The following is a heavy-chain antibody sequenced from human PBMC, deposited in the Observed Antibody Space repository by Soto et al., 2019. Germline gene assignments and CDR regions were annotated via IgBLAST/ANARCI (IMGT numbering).Heavy chain of an antibody. Sequence: PSETLSLTCTVSGGSISSGGYYWSWIRQRPGKGLEWIGYIYYSGSTYYNPSLKSRVTISVDTSKNQFSLKLSSVTAADTAVYYCARGPGSSSWPIDYWGQGTLVTVSS. CDR1: GGSISSGGYY. V-gene: IGHV4-31*03. CDR2: IYYSGST. J-gene: IGHJ4*02. D-gene: IGHD6-13*01. CDR3: ARGPGSSSWPIDY.